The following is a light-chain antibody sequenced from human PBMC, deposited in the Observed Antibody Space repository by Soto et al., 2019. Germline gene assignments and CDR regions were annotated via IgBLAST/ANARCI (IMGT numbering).Light chain of an antibody. V-gene: IGLV2-14*01. Sequence: QSALTQPASVSGSPGQSITISCTGTSSDVGGYNYVSWYQQHPGKAPKLMIYEVSNRPSGVSNRYTGSKSGNTASLYISGLQAEDEADYYCTSYTRSSTRVFGGGTKLTV. CDR3: TSYTRSSTRV. CDR1: SSDVGGYNY. CDR2: EVS. J-gene: IGLJ3*02.